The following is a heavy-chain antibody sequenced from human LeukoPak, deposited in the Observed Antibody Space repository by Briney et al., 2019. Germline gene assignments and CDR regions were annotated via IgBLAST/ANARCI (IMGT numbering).Heavy chain of an antibody. CDR3: ARNEKTPQQLATLYYYYYMDV. Sequence: ASVKVSCKASGYTFTVYYMHWVRQAPGQGLECMGWINPNSGGTNYAQKFQGRVTMTRDTSISTAYMELSRLRSDDTAVYYCARNEKTPQQLATLYYYYYMDVWGKGTTVTVSS. J-gene: IGHJ6*03. CDR2: INPNSGGT. CDR1: GYTFTVYY. D-gene: IGHD6-13*01. V-gene: IGHV1-2*02.